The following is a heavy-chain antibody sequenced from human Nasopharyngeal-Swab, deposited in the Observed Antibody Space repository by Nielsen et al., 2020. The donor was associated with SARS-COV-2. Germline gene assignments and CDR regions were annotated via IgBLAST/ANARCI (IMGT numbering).Heavy chain of an antibody. CDR1: GFTFSNAW. Sequence: SCAASGFTFSNAWMSWVRQAPGKGLEWVGRIKSKTDGGTTDYAAPVKGRFTISRDDSKTTLYLQMNSLRAEDTALYYCAKEHIPAGAYSSSWYGDAFDIWGQGTMVTVSS. V-gene: IGHV3-15*05. D-gene: IGHD6-13*01. CDR2: IKSKTDGGTT. J-gene: IGHJ3*02. CDR3: AKEHIPAGAYSSSWYGDAFDI.